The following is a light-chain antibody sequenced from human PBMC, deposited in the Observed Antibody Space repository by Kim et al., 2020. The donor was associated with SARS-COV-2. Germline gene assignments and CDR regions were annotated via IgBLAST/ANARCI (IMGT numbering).Light chain of an antibody. CDR2: GKN. Sequence: ALGPTVRITGQGDSLRSYYATWYQHKPGQAPILVIYGKNNRPSGIPDRFSGSSSGNTASLTITGTQAGDEADYYCNSRDSNNNVVFGGGTQLTVL. CDR3: NSRDSNNNVV. CDR1: SLRSYY. V-gene: IGLV3-19*01. J-gene: IGLJ2*01.